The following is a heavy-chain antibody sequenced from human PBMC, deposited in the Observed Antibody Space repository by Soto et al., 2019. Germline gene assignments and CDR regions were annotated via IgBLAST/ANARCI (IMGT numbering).Heavy chain of an antibody. J-gene: IGHJ4*02. CDR1: GFTFRTYW. CDR3: VRDRGYSTFDY. CDR2: TNQDESEK. Sequence: GGSLRLSCTGSGFTFRTYWMSWVRQAPGKGLEWVANTNQDESEKNYVDSVKGRFSISRDNVKNSVDLQMNSLRFEDTAVYYCVRDRGYSTFDYWSQGTLVTVSS. V-gene: IGHV3-7*01. D-gene: IGHD1-26*01.